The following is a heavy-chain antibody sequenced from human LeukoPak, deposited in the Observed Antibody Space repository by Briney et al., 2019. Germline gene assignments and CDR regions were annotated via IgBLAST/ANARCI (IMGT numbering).Heavy chain of an antibody. CDR3: ARDRSFSSPDAFDI. J-gene: IGHJ3*02. V-gene: IGHV1-69*05. D-gene: IGHD6-6*01. CDR1: GGTFSSYA. Sequence: SVKVSCKASGGTFSSYAISWVRQAPGQGLEWMGGIIPTFGTANYAQKFQGRVTITTDESTSTVYMELSSLRSEDTAVYYCARDRSFSSPDAFDIWGQGTMVTVSS. CDR2: IIPTFGTA.